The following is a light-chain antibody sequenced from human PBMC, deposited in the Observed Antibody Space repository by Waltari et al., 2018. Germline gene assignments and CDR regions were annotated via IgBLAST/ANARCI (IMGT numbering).Light chain of an antibody. V-gene: IGLV2-14*01. CDR1: RSAVGGYNY. J-gene: IGLJ1*01. CDR3: SSYTSSSTLPYG. Sequence: QSALTQPASVSGSTGQSITISCTGTRSAVGGYNYIPWYQQHPGKAPKLMFYDVSNRPSGVSNRFSGSKSGNTASLTISGLQAEDEADYSCSSYTSSSTLPYGFGTGTKVTVL. CDR2: DVS.